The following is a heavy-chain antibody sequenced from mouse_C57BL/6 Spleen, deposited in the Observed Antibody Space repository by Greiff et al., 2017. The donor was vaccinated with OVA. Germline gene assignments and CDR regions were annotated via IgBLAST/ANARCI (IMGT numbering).Heavy chain of an antibody. CDR2: ISIGGDYI. Sequence: EVKLVESGEGLVKPGGSLKLSCAASGFTFSSYAMSWVRQTPEKRLEWVAYISIGGDYIYYADTVKGRFTISRDNARNTLYLQMSSLKSEDTAMYYCTRVYGNYDAMDYWGQGTSVTVSS. J-gene: IGHJ4*01. D-gene: IGHD2-1*01. V-gene: IGHV5-9-1*02. CDR3: TRVYGNYDAMDY. CDR1: GFTFSSYA.